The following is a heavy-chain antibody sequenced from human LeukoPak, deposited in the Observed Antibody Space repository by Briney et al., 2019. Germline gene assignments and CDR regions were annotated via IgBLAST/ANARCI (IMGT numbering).Heavy chain of an antibody. V-gene: IGHV4-61*02. CDR3: ARGGRGYYDFLDY. CDR2: IYTSGST. Sequence: SETLSLTCTVSGGSISSGSYYWSWIRQPAGKGLEWIGRIYTSGSTNYNPSLKSRVTMSIDTSKNQFSLNLTSVTAVDTAVYYCARGGRGYYDFLDYWGQGTLVSVSS. D-gene: IGHD3-22*01. CDR1: GGSISSGSYY. J-gene: IGHJ4*02.